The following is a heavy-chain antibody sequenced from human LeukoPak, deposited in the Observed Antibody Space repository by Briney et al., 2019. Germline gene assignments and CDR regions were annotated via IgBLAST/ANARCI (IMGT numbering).Heavy chain of an antibody. J-gene: IGHJ4*02. Sequence: TGGSLRLSCAASGFTFDYYAMTWVRQAPEKGLEWVSTINTGDITFYANSVKGRFTISRDNSKNALFLQMNRLRAEDTAIYYCVKGGFTYYDDWGQGTLVTVSS. D-gene: IGHD3-22*01. CDR2: INTGDIT. CDR1: GFTFDYYA. V-gene: IGHV3-23*01. CDR3: VKGGFTYYDD.